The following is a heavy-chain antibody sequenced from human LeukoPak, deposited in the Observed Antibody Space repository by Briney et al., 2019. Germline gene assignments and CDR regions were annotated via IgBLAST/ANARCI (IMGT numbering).Heavy chain of an antibody. V-gene: IGHV4-31*03. D-gene: IGHD3-3*01. Sequence: SQTLSLTCTVSGGSISSGGYYWSWIRQHPGKGLEWIGYIYYSGSTYYNPSLKSRVTISVDTSKNQFFLKLSSVTAADTAVYYCARARSYYDFWSANFDYWGQGTLVTVSS. CDR3: ARARSYYDFWSANFDY. CDR2: IYYSGST. J-gene: IGHJ4*02. CDR1: GGSISSGGYY.